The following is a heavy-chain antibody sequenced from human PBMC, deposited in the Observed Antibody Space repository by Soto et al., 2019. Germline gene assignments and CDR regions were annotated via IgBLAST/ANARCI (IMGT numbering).Heavy chain of an antibody. CDR2: IMPIFRTP. Sequence: QVQLEQSGPEVKKPGSSVKVSCKASGGTFRNSAISWVRQAPGQGLEWMGGIMPIFRTPDYAQKFQGRVTITADESESTAYMELTGLRSDDTAVYYCARDNDRPQLGGNYYYILDVWGHGTTVTVSS. V-gene: IGHV1-69*12. CDR3: ARDNDRPQLGGNYYYILDV. J-gene: IGHJ6*02. D-gene: IGHD1-1*01. CDR1: GGTFRNSA.